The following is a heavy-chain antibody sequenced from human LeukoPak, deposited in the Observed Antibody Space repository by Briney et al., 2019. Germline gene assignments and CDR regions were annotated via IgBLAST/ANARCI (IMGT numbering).Heavy chain of an antibody. J-gene: IGHJ6*03. V-gene: IGHV1-2*02. CDR2: INPNSGGT. D-gene: IGHD2-2*01. CDR3: ARGGGPYAVVVPAAIVLYWPRDPSYDYMDV. CDR1: GYTFTGYY. Sequence: GASVKVSCKASGYTFTGYYMHWVRQAPGQGLEWMGWINPNSGGTNYAQNFQGRVTITRDTSISTAYMELSSLRSEDTAVYYCARGGGPYAVVVPAAIVLYWPRDPSYDYMDVWGKGTTVTVSS.